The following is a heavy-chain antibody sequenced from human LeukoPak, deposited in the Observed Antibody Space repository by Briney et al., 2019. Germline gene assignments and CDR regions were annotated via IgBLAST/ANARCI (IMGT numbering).Heavy chain of an antibody. CDR3: ATAWEDQAYYFDY. CDR1: GYTFTDYY. J-gene: IGHJ4*02. V-gene: IGHV1-69-2*01. CDR2: VDPEDGET. Sequence: ASVMVSCKVSGYTFTDYYMHWVQQAPGKGLEWMGLVDPEDGETIYAEKFQGRVTITADTSTDTAYMELSSLRSEDTAVYYCATAWEDQAYYFDYWGQGTLVTVSS. D-gene: IGHD1-26*01.